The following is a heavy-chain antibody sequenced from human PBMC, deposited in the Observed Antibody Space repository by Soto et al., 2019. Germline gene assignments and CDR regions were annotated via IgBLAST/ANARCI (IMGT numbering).Heavy chain of an antibody. V-gene: IGHV3-74*01. Sequence: EVQLVESGGGLVQPGGSLRLSCAASGFTFSSYWMHWVRQAPVKGLVWVSRINSDGSSTSYADSVKGRFTLSRDNAKNTLYLQMNSLRAADTAVYYCARQGSRSSVLRYFDWLLLYWGQGTLVTVSS. CDR3: ARQGSRSSVLRYFDWLLLY. D-gene: IGHD3-9*01. CDR2: INSDGSST. J-gene: IGHJ4*02. CDR1: GFTFSSYW.